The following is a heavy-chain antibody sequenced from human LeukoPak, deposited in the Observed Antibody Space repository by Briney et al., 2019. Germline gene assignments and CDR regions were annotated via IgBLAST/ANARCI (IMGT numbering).Heavy chain of an antibody. CDR2: IYYTGSS. CDR3: ARVYSEYQLLLEPYFDY. Sequence: SETLSLTCTISGGSIRSSSYYWGWIRQPPGKGLEWIGNIYYTGSSYYNPSLKSRVAISVDTSKNQFSLKLSSVTAADTAVYYCARVYSEYQLLLEPYFDYWGQGTLVTVSS. CDR1: GGSIRSSSYY. J-gene: IGHJ4*02. D-gene: IGHD2-2*01. V-gene: IGHV4-39*01.